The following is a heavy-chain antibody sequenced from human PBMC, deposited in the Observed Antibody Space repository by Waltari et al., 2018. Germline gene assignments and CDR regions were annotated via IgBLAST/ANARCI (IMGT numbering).Heavy chain of an antibody. Sequence: QLQLQESGSGLVKPSQTLSLTCAVSGGSISSGGYSWSWIRPPPGKGLEWIGYIYDSVSTYYNPSLNSRVTISVDRSKNQFSLKLSSVTAADTAVYYCARVPDTAMVFDYWGQGTLVTVSS. J-gene: IGHJ4*02. D-gene: IGHD5-18*01. CDR1: GGSISSGGYS. CDR2: IYDSVST. V-gene: IGHV4-30-2*01. CDR3: ARVPDTAMVFDY.